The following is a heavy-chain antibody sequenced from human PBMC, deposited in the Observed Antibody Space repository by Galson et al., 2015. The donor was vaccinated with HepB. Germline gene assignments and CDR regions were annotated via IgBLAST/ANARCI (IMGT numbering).Heavy chain of an antibody. D-gene: IGHD3-22*01. Sequence: SLRLSCAASGFTFNYHAMNWVRQAPGKGLEWVASISGSGSSTYYADSVKGRFTISRDNSLDTVDLRMDSLRVDDTAVYYCAKDYLPYYDRWGSYSDLYYFDYWGQGTLVTVSS. CDR1: GFTFNYHA. CDR2: ISGSGSST. CDR3: AKDYLPYYDRWGSYSDLYYFDY. V-gene: IGHV3-23*01. J-gene: IGHJ4*02.